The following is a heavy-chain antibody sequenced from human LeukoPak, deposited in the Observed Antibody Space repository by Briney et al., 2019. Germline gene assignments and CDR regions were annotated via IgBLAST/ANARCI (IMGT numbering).Heavy chain of an antibody. J-gene: IGHJ6*02. CDR1: GGSISSYIYY. CDR3: ARLEPGGPPYYYGMDV. CDR2: FYYRGST. V-gene: IGHV4-39*01. Sequence: SETLSLTCTLPGGSISSYIYYWGWIRQSPGKGLAWIGSFYYRGSTYYNPSFKCRVTISIDTSKNQFSLKLSSVTAADTAVYYCARLEPGGPPYYYGMDVWGQGTTVTISS. D-gene: IGHD1-14*01.